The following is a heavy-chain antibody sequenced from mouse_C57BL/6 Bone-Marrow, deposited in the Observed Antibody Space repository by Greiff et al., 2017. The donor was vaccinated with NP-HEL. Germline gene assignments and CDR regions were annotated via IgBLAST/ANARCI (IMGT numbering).Heavy chain of an antibody. CDR3: ARSMDYGSGAY. V-gene: IGHV1-54*01. J-gene: IGHJ3*01. CDR2: INPGSGGT. CDR1: GYAFTNYL. D-gene: IGHD1-1*01. Sequence: VKLMESGAELVRPGTSVKVSCKASGYAFTNYLIEWVKQRPGQGLEWIGVINPGSGGTNYNEKFKGKATLTADKSSSTAYMQLSSLTSEDSAVYFCARSMDYGSGAYWGQGTLVTVSA.